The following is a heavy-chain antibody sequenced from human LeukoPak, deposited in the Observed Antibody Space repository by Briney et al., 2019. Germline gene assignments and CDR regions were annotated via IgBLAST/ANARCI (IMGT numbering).Heavy chain of an antibody. V-gene: IGHV3-11*04. CDR2: ISSSSSTI. Sequence: GGSLRLSCAASGFAFSDYYVSWIRQAPGKGLEWVSYISSSSSTIYYADSVKGRFTISRDNAKNSLYLQMNSLRAEDTAVYYCARDQAAAAVFWGDAFDIWGQGTMVTVSS. J-gene: IGHJ3*02. CDR1: GFAFSDYY. D-gene: IGHD6-13*01. CDR3: ARDQAAAAVFWGDAFDI.